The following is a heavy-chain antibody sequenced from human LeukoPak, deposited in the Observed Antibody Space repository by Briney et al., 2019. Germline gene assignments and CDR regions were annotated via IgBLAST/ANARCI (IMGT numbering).Heavy chain of an antibody. Sequence: PGGSLRLSCAASGFTFSSYSMNWVRQAPGKGLEWVSHIGRGITYADSVKGRFTISRDNAKNSLYLQMNSLRAEDTAVYYCARTYSSSWYVDYWGQGTLVTVSS. D-gene: IGHD6-13*01. J-gene: IGHJ4*02. CDR1: GFTFSSYS. V-gene: IGHV3-48*04. CDR2: IGRGIT. CDR3: ARTYSSSWYVDY.